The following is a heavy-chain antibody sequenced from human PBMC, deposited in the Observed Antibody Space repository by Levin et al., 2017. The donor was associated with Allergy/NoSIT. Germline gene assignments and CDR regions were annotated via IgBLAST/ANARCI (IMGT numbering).Heavy chain of an antibody. V-gene: IGHV4-39*01. CDR1: GGAINISTYY. CDR2: IYYSGST. CDR3: ARGGYPAPFDY. D-gene: IGHD1-1*01. Sequence: TSETLSLTCTVSGGAINISTYYWSWIRQPPGTGLEWIGSIYYSGSTYYNPSLTSRVTISVDTSKNQFTLKLSSVTAADTALYWCARGGYPAPFDYWGQGTLVTVSS. J-gene: IGHJ4*02.